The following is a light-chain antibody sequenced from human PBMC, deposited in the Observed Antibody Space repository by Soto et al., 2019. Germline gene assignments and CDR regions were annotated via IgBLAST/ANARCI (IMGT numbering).Light chain of an antibody. V-gene: IGKV1-17*01. CDR1: QGIGSD. J-gene: IGKJ4*01. CDR2: AAS. Sequence: DIQMTQSPSSLSASVGDRVTITCRASQGIGSDLGWYQQKPGKAPKRLIYAASSLQSGVPSRFIGRGSGTEFTLTISSLQPEDFATYYCLQHNSYPPTFGGGTKVEIK. CDR3: LQHNSYPPT.